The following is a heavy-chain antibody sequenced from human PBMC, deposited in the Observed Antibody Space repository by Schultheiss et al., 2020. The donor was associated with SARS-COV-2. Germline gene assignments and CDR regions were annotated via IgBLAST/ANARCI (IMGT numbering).Heavy chain of an antibody. CDR1: GFTISTKW. J-gene: IGHJ6*02. CDR3: ARVKEQWLVNYHYNGMDV. V-gene: IGHV3-7*05. CDR2: IKQDGSEK. Sequence: GGSLRLSCAASGFTISTKWMTWVRQPPGKGLEWVANIKQDGSEKYYVDSVKGRFTISRDNSRSTVYLHMNSLRSEDTAVYFCARVKEQWLVNYHYNGMDVWGQGTTVTVSS. D-gene: IGHD6-19*01.